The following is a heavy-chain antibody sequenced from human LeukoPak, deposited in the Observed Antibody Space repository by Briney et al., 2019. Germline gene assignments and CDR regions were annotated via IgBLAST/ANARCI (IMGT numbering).Heavy chain of an antibody. Sequence: GGSLRLSCAASGFTVSSNYMSWVRQAPGKGLEWVSVIYSGGSTYYAGSVKGRFTISRDNSKNTLYLQMNSLRAEDTAVYYCARDGVWFGELLRDWGQGTLVTVSS. D-gene: IGHD3-10*01. CDR2: IYSGGST. CDR1: GFTVSSNY. CDR3: ARDGVWFGELLRD. V-gene: IGHV3-53*01. J-gene: IGHJ4*02.